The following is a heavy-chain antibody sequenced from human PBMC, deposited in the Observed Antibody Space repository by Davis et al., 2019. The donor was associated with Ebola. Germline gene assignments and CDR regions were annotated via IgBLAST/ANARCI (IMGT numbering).Heavy chain of an antibody. J-gene: IGHJ6*02. V-gene: IGHV1-2*04. CDR1: GYTFTGYY. CDR3: ARGRGIAVAVRGEYYYYYGMDV. D-gene: IGHD6-19*01. Sequence: ASVKVSCKASGYTFTGYYMHWVRQAPGQGLEWMGWINPNSGGTNYAQKFQGWVTMTRDTSISTAYMELSRLRSDDTAVYYCARGRGIAVAVRGEYYYYYGMDVWGQGTTVTVSS. CDR2: INPNSGGT.